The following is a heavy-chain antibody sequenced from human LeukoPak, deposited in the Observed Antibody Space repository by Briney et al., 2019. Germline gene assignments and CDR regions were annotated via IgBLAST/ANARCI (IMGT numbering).Heavy chain of an antibody. J-gene: IGHJ6*02. CDR2: ISGSGGRT. CDR1: RFTFSSYA. V-gene: IGHV3-23*01. CDR3: AKEVYCGRDCYNPGYGVDV. D-gene: IGHD2-21*02. Sequence: PGGSLRLSCAASRFTFSSYAMSWVRQAPGKGLEWVSAISGSGGRTYYADSVKGRFTISRDNSKNTPSLQMNSLRDEDTATYYCAKEVYCGRDCYNPGYGVDVWGQGATGTVS.